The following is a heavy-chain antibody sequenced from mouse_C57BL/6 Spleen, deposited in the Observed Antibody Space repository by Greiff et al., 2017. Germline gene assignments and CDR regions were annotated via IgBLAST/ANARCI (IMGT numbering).Heavy chain of an antibody. CDR1: GYTFTSYW. J-gene: IGHJ3*01. CDR2: INPSDGGT. Sequence: QVQLQQPGAELVKPGASVKVSCKASGYTFTSYWMHWVKQRPGQGLEWIGNINPSDGGTNSNQKFKSKATLTVDKSSSTAYMQLSSLTSDDAAVYFCARVPFAYWGQGNLVTVSA. D-gene: IGHD5-1*01. CDR3: ARVPFAY. V-gene: IGHV1-53*01.